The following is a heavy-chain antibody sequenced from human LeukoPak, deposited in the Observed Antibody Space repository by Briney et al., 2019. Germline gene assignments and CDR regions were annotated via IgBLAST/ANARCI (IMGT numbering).Heavy chain of an antibody. D-gene: IGHD3-22*01. CDR2: ISYDGNNK. CDR3: ARDELRSSGYYYVV. Sequence: PGGSLRLSCAASGFTFSSYSMHWVRQAPGKGLEWVAVISYDGNNKYYADSVKGRFTISRDNSKNTLYVQMSSLRAEDTAVYYCARDELRSSGYYYVVWGQGTLVTVSS. J-gene: IGHJ4*02. V-gene: IGHV3-30-3*01. CDR1: GFTFSSYS.